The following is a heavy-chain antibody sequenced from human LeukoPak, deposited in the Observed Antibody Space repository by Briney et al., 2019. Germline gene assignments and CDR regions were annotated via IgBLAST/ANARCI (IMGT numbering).Heavy chain of an antibody. CDR2: IRYDGSNK. CDR1: GFTFSSYG. CDR3: AREPFWSGYYSNLHFDY. Sequence: GRSLRLSCAASGFTFSSYGMHWVRQAPGKGLEWVAFIRYDGSNKYYADSVKGRFTISRDNAKNSLYLQMNSLRAEDTAVYYCAREPFWSGYYSNLHFDYWGQGTLVTVSS. J-gene: IGHJ4*02. D-gene: IGHD3-3*01. V-gene: IGHV3-33*08.